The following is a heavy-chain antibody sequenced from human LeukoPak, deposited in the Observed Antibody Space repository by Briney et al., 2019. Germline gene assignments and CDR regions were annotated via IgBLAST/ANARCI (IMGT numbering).Heavy chain of an antibody. CDR2: INPSSGST. D-gene: IGHD6-13*01. J-gene: IGHJ4*02. V-gene: IGHV1-46*01. CDR3: ARSIAAAGPDV. Sequence: ASVKVSCKASGYIFINNYIQWVRQAPGQGLEWVGIINPSSGSTNYAQKFQGRVTMTRDTSTSTVYMELSSLRSEDTAVYYCARSIAAAGPDVWGQGTLVTVSS. CDR1: GYIFINNY.